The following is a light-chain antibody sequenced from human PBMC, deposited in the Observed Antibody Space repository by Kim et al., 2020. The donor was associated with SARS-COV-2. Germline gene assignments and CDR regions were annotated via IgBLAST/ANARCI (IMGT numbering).Light chain of an antibody. V-gene: IGKV3-15*01. CDR3: QQYNNWPPYT. CDR1: QSVSSS. J-gene: IGKJ2*01. CDR2: AAS. Sequence: EVVLTQSPATLSVSLGERATLSCRASQSVSSSLAWYQQKLGQAPRLLMYAASTRATGIPARFSGTGSGTEFTLTISSLQSEDFAVYYCQQYNNWPPYTFGQGTKLEI.